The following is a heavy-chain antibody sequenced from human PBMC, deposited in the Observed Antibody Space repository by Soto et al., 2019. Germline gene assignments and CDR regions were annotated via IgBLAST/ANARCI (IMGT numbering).Heavy chain of an antibody. CDR1: GFTFSSYG. CDR2: IWYDGSNK. J-gene: IGHJ6*02. Sequence: GGSLRLSCAASGFTFSSYGMHWVRQAPGKGLEWVAVIWYDGSNKYYADSVKGRFTISRDNSKNTLYLQMNSLRAEDTAVYYWAREVPSTSIAAPKTPPPGMDVWGQGTTVTVSS. V-gene: IGHV3-33*01. CDR3: AREVPSTSIAAPKTPPPGMDV. D-gene: IGHD6-6*01.